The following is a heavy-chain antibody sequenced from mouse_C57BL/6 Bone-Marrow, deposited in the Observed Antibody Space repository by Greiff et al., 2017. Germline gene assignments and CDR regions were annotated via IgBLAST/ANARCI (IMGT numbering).Heavy chain of an antibody. CDR3: SSCEGNYFDF. J-gene: IGHJ2*01. D-gene: IGHD2-14*01. CDR2: IDPEIGDT. CDR1: GFNIKDDY. Sequence: EVKLMESGAELVRPGASVKLSCTASGFNIKDDYIHWVKQRPEQGLEWIGWIDPEIGDTEYASKFQGKATITSDTSSNTAYLQLSSLTSEDTAVYYCSSCEGNYFDFWGQGTPLTVAS. V-gene: IGHV14-4*01.